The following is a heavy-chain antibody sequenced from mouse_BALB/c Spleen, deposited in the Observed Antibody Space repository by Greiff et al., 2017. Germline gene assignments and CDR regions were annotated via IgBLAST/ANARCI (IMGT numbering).Heavy chain of an antibody. CDR1: GISITTGNYR. J-gene: IGHJ4*01. D-gene: IGHD1-1*01. CDR3: ARDQGYYGSSYDAMDY. V-gene: IGHV3-5*02. CDR2: IYYSGTI. Sequence: EVKLVESGPGLVKPSQTVSLTCTVTGISITTGNYRWSWIRQFPGNKLEWIGYIYYSGTITYNPSLTSRTTITRDTSKNQFFLEMNSLTAEDTATYYCARDQGYYGSSYDAMDYWGQGTSVTVSS.